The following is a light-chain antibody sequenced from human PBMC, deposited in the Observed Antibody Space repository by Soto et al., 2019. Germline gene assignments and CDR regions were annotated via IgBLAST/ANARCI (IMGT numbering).Light chain of an antibody. V-gene: IGLV2-14*01. Sequence: QSVLTQPASVSGSPGQSITISCTGTSSDVGGYNYVSWYQQHPGKAPKLMIYDVSNRPSGVSNRFSGSKSGKTASLTISGLQAEDEADYYCSSYTSSSTLGVFGGGTKLTVL. J-gene: IGLJ2*01. CDR3: SSYTSSSTLGV. CDR1: SSDVGGYNY. CDR2: DVS.